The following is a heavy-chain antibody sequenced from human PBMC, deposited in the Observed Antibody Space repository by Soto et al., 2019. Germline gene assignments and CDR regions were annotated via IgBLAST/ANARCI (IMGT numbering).Heavy chain of an antibody. D-gene: IGHD3-10*02. J-gene: IGHJ6*02. CDR3: AKDMFSSDDDSYFYGMDV. CDR2: ISYDGSNK. CDR1: GFTFSAYD. Sequence: GGSLRLSCAATGFTFSAYDMHWVRQAPGKGLEWVTYISYDGSNKYYADSVKGRFTISRDNSKNTMYLQMDSLRAEDTAVYYCAKDMFSSDDDSYFYGMDVWGQGTTVTVSS. V-gene: IGHV3-30*01.